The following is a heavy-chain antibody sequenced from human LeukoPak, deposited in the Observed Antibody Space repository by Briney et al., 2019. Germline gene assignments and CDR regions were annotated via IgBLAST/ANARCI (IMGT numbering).Heavy chain of an antibody. Sequence: GGSLRLSCAASGFTFSNAWMNWVRQAPGKGLEWVGRIKTKTDGGTVDFAAPVKGRFTISRDDSKNTLYLQMNSLRAEDTAVYYCARDRITMVRGNYYYYYGMDVWGQGTTVTVSS. CDR1: GFTFSNAW. CDR2: IKTKTDGGTV. J-gene: IGHJ6*02. V-gene: IGHV3-15*07. D-gene: IGHD3-10*01. CDR3: ARDRITMVRGNYYYYYGMDV.